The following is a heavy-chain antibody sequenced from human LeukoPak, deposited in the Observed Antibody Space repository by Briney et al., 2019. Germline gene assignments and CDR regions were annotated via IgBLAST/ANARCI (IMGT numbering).Heavy chain of an antibody. D-gene: IGHD3-22*01. CDR1: GYSISSSDYY. V-gene: IGHV4-39*07. Sequence: PSETLSLTCTVSGYSISSSDYYWGWIRQPPGKGLEWIGSIYHSGSTYYNPSLKSRVTISVDTSKNQFSLKLSSVTAADTAVYYCARYYYDSSGPTGPFYYYYYMDVWGKGTTVTVSS. J-gene: IGHJ6*03. CDR2: IYHSGST. CDR3: ARYYYDSSGPTGPFYYYYYMDV.